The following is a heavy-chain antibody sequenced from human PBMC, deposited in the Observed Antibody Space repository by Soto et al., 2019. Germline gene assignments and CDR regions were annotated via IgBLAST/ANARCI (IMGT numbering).Heavy chain of an antibody. V-gene: IGHV1-2*02. CDR2: INPDTGGA. J-gene: IGHJ4*02. CDR1: GYTFTAYY. CDR3: ARDPIGGGAPYYFDY. Sequence: QVQLVQSGAEVKKPGASVKVSCRAYGYTFTAYYLYWVRQTPGQGLEWMGGINPDTGGADIAPKFTGKITMTRATSINTAYMQLPRLTSDDTAVYYCARDPIGGGAPYYFDYWGQGTLVTVSS. D-gene: IGHD3-16*01.